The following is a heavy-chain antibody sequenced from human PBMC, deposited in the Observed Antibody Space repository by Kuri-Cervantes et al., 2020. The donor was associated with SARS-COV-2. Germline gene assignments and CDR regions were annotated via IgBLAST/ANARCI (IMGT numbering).Heavy chain of an antibody. J-gene: IGHJ3*02. V-gene: IGHV1-8*02. CDR3: ASALYYYDSSGYSGSDAFDI. Sequence: ASLMVFCKASGYTFTSSDINWVRQATGQGLEWMGWMNPNSGNTGYVQKFQGRVTMTRNTSITTAYMELSSLRSEDTAVYYCASALYYYDSSGYSGSDAFDIWGQETMVTVSS. D-gene: IGHD3-22*01. CDR2: MNPNSGNT. CDR1: GYTFTSSD.